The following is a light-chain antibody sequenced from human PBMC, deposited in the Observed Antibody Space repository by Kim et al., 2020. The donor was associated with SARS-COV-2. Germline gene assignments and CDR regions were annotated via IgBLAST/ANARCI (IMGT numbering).Light chain of an antibody. CDR3: QVFDSSSEQYVV. J-gene: IGLJ2*01. Sequence: PGKTARITGGGEKIEVKSVNWYQQKPAQAAVLVIKYDRDRHSGIPERFSGSKAGNTATLTISRAEAGDEDDYYCQVFDSSSEQYVVFGGGTKLTVL. CDR1: KIEVKS. CDR2: YDR. V-gene: IGLV3-21*04.